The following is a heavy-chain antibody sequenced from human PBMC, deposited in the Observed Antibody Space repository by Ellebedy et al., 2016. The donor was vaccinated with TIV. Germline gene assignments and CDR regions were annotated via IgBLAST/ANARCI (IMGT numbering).Heavy chain of an antibody. CDR3: AHATVRA. V-gene: IGHV3-7*01. CDR1: GFTFSSYW. Sequence: GESLKISCAASGFTFSSYWMTWVRQAPGKGLEWVANIKQDGSEKNYVDSVKGRFTISRDNAKNSLYLQMNNLRAEDTAVYYCAHATVRAWGQGTLVTVSS. CDR2: IKQDGSEK. J-gene: IGHJ5*02. D-gene: IGHD3-10*01.